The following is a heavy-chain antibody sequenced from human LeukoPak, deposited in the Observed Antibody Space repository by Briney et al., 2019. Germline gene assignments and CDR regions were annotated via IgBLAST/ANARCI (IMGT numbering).Heavy chain of an antibody. CDR1: GFTFSSYS. V-gene: IGHV3-21*01. Sequence: PGGSLRLSCAASGFTFSSYSMNWVRQAPGKGLEWVSSISSSSSYIYYADSVKGRFTISRDNAKNSLYLQMNSLRAEDTAVYYCARRTGTYDPGPYDYWGQGTLVTVSS. J-gene: IGHJ4*02. D-gene: IGHD1-7*01. CDR3: ARRTGTYDPGPYDY. CDR2: ISSSSSYI.